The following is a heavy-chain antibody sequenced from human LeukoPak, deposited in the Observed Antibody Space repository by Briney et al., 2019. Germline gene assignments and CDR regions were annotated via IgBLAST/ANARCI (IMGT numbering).Heavy chain of an antibody. Sequence: GGSLRLSCAASGFTFSSYAMSWVRQAPGKGLEWVSAISGSGGSTYYADSVKGRFTISRDNAKNSLYLQMNSLRAEDTAVYYCARAGILWFGELTGWGQGTLVTVSS. CDR3: ARAGILWFGELTG. J-gene: IGHJ4*02. CDR1: GFTFSSYA. D-gene: IGHD3-10*01. CDR2: ISGSGGST. V-gene: IGHV3-23*01.